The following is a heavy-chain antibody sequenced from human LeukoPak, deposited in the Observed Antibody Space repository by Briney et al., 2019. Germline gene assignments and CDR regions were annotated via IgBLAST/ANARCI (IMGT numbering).Heavy chain of an antibody. Sequence: SETLSLTCTVSGGSISSYYWGWIRQPPGKGLEWIGSIYHSGSTSYNPPLKSRVTISVDPSKNQFSLKLSSVTAADTAVYYCARSPYSYGYSWFDPWGQGTLVTVSS. CDR2: IYHSGST. CDR3: ARSPYSYGYSWFDP. V-gene: IGHV4-38-2*02. D-gene: IGHD5-18*01. CDR1: GGSISSYY. J-gene: IGHJ5*02.